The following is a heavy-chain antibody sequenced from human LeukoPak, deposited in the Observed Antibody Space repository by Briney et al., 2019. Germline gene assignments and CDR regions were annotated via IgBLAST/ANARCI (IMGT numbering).Heavy chain of an antibody. D-gene: IGHD5-18*01. CDR1: GFTFSSYA. Sequence: SGGSLRLSCAASGFTFSSYAMSWVRQAPGKGLEWVSAISGSGGSTYYADSVKGRFTISRDNSKNTLYLQMNSLRAEDTAVYYCAKEHSYGYEDYYYYMDVWGKGTTVTVSS. J-gene: IGHJ6*03. CDR3: AKEHSYGYEDYYYYMDV. CDR2: ISGSGGST. V-gene: IGHV3-23*01.